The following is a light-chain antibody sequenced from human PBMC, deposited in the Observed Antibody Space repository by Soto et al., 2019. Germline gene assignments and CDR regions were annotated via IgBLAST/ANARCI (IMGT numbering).Light chain of an antibody. CDR1: QNLLHSNGYNY. CDR2: LGS. J-gene: IGKJ4*01. CDR3: AQGLATPFT. Sequence: EIVLTQSPLSLPVTPGEPASISCRLSQNLLHSNGYNYLNWYLQKPGQSPQLLIYLGSNRASGVPDRFSGSGSGTDFTLTINRVEAEDVGLYFCAQGLATPFTFGGGTKVEIK. V-gene: IGKV2-28*01.